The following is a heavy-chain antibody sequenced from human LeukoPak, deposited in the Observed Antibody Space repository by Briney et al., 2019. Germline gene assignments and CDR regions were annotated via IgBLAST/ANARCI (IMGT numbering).Heavy chain of an antibody. CDR1: GGSISSGSYY. CDR2: FYTSGST. J-gene: IGHJ5*02. Sequence: SETLSLTRTVSGGSISSGSYYWSWIRQPAGKGLEWIGRFYTSGSTNYNPSLKSRVTISVDTSKNQLSLKLSSVTAADTAMYYCATHYGSGLDWFDPWGQGTLVTVSS. D-gene: IGHD3-10*01. V-gene: IGHV4-61*02. CDR3: ATHYGSGLDWFDP.